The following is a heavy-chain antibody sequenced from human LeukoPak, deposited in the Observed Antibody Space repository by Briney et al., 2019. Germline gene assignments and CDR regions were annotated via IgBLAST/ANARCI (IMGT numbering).Heavy chain of an antibody. J-gene: IGHJ4*02. CDR1: GGSFSGYY. CDR2: INHSGST. Sequence: SETLSLTCAVYGGSFSGYYWSWIRQPPGKGLEWIGEINHSGSTNYNPSLKSRVTISVDTSKNQSSLKLSFVTAADTAVYYCARRPDLDYWDQGTLVTVSS. CDR3: ARRPDLDY. D-gene: IGHD6-25*01. V-gene: IGHV4-34*01.